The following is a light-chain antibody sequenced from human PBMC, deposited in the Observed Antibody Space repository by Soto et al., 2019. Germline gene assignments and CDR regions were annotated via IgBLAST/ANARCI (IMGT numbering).Light chain of an antibody. CDR3: CSYAGSNTYVV. Sequence: QSALTQPRSVSGSPGQSVTISCTGTSSDVGHYNYVSWFQQHPGKAPKLMVYDVSKRPSGVPDRFSGSKSGNTASLTISGLQAEDEADYYCCSYAGSNTYVVFGGGTKVTVL. V-gene: IGLV2-11*01. CDR1: SSDVGHYNY. CDR2: DVS. J-gene: IGLJ2*01.